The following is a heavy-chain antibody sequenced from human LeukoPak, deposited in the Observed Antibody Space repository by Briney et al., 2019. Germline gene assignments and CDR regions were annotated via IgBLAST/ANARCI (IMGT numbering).Heavy chain of an antibody. CDR2: IHSSGST. CDR1: GDSISTYF. J-gene: IGHJ3*02. D-gene: IGHD6-13*01. V-gene: IGHV4-59*12. CDR3: ARVELVVDAFDI. Sequence: SETLSLTCTVSGDSISTYFWSWIRQPPGKGLEWIGYIHSSGSTYYNPSLKSRVTISVDSSKNQFSLRLSSVTAADTAVYYCARVELVVDAFDIWGQGTMVTVSS.